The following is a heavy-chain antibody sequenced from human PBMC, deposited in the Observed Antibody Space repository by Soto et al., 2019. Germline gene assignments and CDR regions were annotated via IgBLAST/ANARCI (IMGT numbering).Heavy chain of an antibody. CDR1: GYTFTGYY. CDR3: ARGAAYCSSTSCSTPKRYYYYGMDV. V-gene: IGHV1-2*04. J-gene: IGHJ6*02. CDR2: INPNSGGT. D-gene: IGHD2-2*01. Sequence: GASVKVSCKASGYTFTGYYMHWVRQAPGQGLEWMGWINPNSGGTNYAQKFQGWVTVTRDTSISTAYMELSRLRSDDTAVYYCARGAAYCSSTSCSTPKRYYYYGMDVWGQGTTVTVSS.